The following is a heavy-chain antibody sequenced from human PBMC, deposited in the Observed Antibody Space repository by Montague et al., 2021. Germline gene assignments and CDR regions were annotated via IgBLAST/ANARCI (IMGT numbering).Heavy chain of an antibody. CDR3: ARGLYVAVLLFATGWFDA. D-gene: IGHD3-10*01. J-gene: IGHJ5*01. V-gene: IGHV4-34*01. Sequence: SETLSLTCTVYGGSFSGNYWYWTRQSTGKGPERSGEISNNGSTSYNPSFKSRATMSVDTSKKQFSLNLNSVTAADTAVYYCARGLYVAVLLFATGWFDAWGNGTLVPVSS. CDR2: ISNNGST. CDR1: GGSFSGNY.